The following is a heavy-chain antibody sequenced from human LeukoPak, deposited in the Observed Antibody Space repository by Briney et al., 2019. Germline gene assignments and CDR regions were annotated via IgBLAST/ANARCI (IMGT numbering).Heavy chain of an antibody. J-gene: IGHJ4*02. D-gene: IGHD2-21*01. CDR3: AKDFRIGYSAHFDY. V-gene: IGHV3-30*04. CDR2: ILYDGSNK. Sequence: GGSLRLSCAASGFTFSSYAMHWVRQAPGRGLEWVAVILYDGSNKYYADSVKGRFTISRDNSKNTLYLQMDSLRGEDTAVYYCAKDFRIGYSAHFDYWGQGALVTVSS. CDR1: GFTFSSYA.